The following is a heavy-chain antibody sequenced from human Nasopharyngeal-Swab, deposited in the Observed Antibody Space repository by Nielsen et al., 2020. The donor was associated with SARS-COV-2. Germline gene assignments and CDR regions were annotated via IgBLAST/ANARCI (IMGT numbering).Heavy chain of an antibody. CDR2: IYPGDSDT. D-gene: IGHD3-10*01. J-gene: IGHJ6*02. V-gene: IGHV5-51*01. CDR1: GYSFTSYW. Sequence: GGSLRLSCKVSGYSFTSYWIGWVRQMPGKGLEWMGIIYPGDSDTRYSPSFQGQVTITADKSISTAYLQWSSLKASDTAIYYCARHHTMVREGGMDVWGQGTTVTVSS. CDR3: ARHHTMVREGGMDV.